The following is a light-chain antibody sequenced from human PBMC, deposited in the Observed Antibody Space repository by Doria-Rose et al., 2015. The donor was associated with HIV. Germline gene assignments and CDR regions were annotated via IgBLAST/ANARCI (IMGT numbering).Light chain of an antibody. V-gene: IGLV1-40*01. CDR2: GNA. CDR3: QSYDSRLSVYV. CDR1: SSNIGAGID. Sequence: QSVVTQPPSVSGAPGQRVAISCTGSSSNIGAGIDVNWYQQFPGTGVQLLIHGNANRPSGVPDRLSGSKSGTSASLAISGLRAEDEADYYCQSYDSRLSVYVFGTGTKVTVL. J-gene: IGLJ1*01.